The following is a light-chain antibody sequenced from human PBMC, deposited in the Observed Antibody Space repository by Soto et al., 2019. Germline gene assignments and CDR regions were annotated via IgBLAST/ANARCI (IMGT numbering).Light chain of an antibody. CDR1: SGYSNYK. CDR3: GADHGSGSPWV. Sequence: QPVLTQPPSASASLGASVTLTCTLSSGYSNYKVDWYQQRPGKGPRFVMRVGTGGIVGSKGDGIPDRFSVLGSGLNRYLTIKNIQEEDESDYHCGADHGSGSPWVFGGGTQLTVL. V-gene: IGLV9-49*01. J-gene: IGLJ3*02. CDR2: VGTGGIVG.